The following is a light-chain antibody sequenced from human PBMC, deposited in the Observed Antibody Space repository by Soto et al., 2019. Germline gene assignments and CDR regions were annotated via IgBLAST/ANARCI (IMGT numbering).Light chain of an antibody. CDR2: GAS. CDR3: QPYGSSHQY. V-gene: IGKV3-20*01. Sequence: EIVLTQSPGTLSLSPGERATLSCRASKSVSSSYLAWYQQKPGQAPRLLIYGASSRATGIPDRFSASESGTGFNLTISGLEPEDVAVDYCQPYGSSHQYFGRLTRLEIK. CDR1: KSVSSSY. J-gene: IGKJ5*01.